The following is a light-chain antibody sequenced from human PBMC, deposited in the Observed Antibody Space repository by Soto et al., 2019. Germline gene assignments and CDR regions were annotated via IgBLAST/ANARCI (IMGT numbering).Light chain of an antibody. V-gene: IGKV3-15*01. CDR1: QSVSSN. J-gene: IGKJ1*01. Sequence: EIVMTQSPATLSVSPGERATLSCRASQSVSSNLAWYQQKPGQAPRLLIYGASTRATGIPARFSGSGSGTEFTLTFSSLQSEDFAVYYCQQYNNCPPITFGQGTKV. CDR3: QQYNNCPPIT. CDR2: GAS.